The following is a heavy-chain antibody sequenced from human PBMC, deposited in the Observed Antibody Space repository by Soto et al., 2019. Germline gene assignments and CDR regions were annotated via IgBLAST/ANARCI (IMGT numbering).Heavy chain of an antibody. D-gene: IGHD6-13*01. J-gene: IGHJ4*02. V-gene: IGHV1-69*01. Sequence: QVQLVQSGAEVKEPGSSVKVSCKATGDLFNNYAFNWVRQAPGQGLEWMGRIYPLFSTTNYAQKFQGRVTIAADELTTIVYLEVSNLESVDTTMYYCAAYSSVAAAGYFMFWGQGTLVTGSP. CDR2: IYPLFSTT. CDR3: AAYSSVAAAGYFMF. CDR1: GDLFNNYA.